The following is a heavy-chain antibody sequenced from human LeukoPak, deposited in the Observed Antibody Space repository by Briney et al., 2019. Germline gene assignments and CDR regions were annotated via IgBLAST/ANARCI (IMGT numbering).Heavy chain of an antibody. V-gene: IGHV3-66*01. CDR1: GFSASSNY. J-gene: IGHJ4*02. CDR3: ARGHAAMGEY. Sequence: GGSLRLSCAASGFSASSNYMSWVRQAPGKGLEWVSVIHNDDNTYDAESVKGRFTISRDSSRNTLYLQMNSLRVEDTAGYYCARGHAAMGEYWGQGTLVTVSS. CDR2: IHNDDNT. D-gene: IGHD5-18*01.